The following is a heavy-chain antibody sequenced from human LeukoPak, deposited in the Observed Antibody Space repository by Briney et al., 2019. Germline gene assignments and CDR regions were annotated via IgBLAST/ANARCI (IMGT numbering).Heavy chain of an antibody. Sequence: GESLKISCKGSGYSFTSYWIGWVRQMPGKGLEWMGIIYPGDSDTRYSPSFQGQVTISADKSISTAYLQWSSLKASDTAMYYCAIPFTTTGVAAAGNLSRTRCFDYWGQGTLVTVSS. CDR2: IYPGDSDT. CDR1: GYSFTSYW. J-gene: IGHJ4*02. CDR3: AIPFTTTGVAAAGNLSRTRCFDY. V-gene: IGHV5-51*01. D-gene: IGHD6-13*01.